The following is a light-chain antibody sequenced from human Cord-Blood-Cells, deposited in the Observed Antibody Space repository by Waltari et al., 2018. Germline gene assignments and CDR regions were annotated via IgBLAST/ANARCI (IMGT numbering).Light chain of an antibody. CDR2: WAS. J-gene: IGKJ1*01. V-gene: IGKV4-1*01. CDR1: QSVLYGSNNKNY. Sequence: DIVMTQSPDSLAVSLGERATINCKFSQSVLYGSNNKNYLAWYQQNPGQPPKLLIYWASTRESGVPDRFGGSGSGTDFTLTISSLQAEDVAVYYCQQYYSTPTWTFGQGTKVEIK. CDR3: QQYYSTPTWT.